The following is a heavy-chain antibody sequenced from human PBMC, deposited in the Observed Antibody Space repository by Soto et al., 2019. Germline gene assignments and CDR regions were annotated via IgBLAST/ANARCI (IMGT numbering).Heavy chain of an antibody. CDR1: GFTFSSYA. J-gene: IGHJ4*02. D-gene: IGHD3-22*01. CDR2: ISGSGGST. Sequence: AVGSLRLSCAASGFTFSSYAMSWVRQAPGKGLEWVSAISGSGGSTYYADSVKGRFTISRDNSKDTLYLQMNSLRAEDTAVYYCAKVFLSYYYDSSGYYGELDYWGQGTLVTVSS. CDR3: AKVFLSYYYDSSGYYGELDY. V-gene: IGHV3-23*01.